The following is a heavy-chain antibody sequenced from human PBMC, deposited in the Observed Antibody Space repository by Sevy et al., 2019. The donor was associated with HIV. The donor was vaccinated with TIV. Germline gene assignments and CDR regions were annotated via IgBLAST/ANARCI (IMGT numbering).Heavy chain of an antibody. Sequence: GGSLRLSCAASGFTFSSYAMHWVRQAPGKGLEWVAVISYDGSNKYYADSVKGRFTISRDNSKNTLYLQMNSLRAEDTAVYYCARSYGRGAFDIWGQGTMVIVSS. CDR3: ARSYGRGAFDI. V-gene: IGHV3-30-3*01. D-gene: IGHD3-10*01. J-gene: IGHJ3*02. CDR2: ISYDGSNK. CDR1: GFTFSSYA.